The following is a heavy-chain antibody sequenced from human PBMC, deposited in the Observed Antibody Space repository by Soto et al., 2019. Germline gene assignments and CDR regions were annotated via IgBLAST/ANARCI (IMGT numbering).Heavy chain of an antibody. CDR3: ASQAFDY. CDR1: GFIFRDYG. CDR2: IWHDGSKK. J-gene: IGHJ4*02. V-gene: IGHV3-33*01. Sequence: GGSLRLSCAVSGFIFRDYGMQWVRQAPGKGLEWLAFIWHDGSKKYYADSLKGRFTISRDNSKNTMYLQMSSPRVEDTAVYYCASQAFDYWGQGTLVTVSS.